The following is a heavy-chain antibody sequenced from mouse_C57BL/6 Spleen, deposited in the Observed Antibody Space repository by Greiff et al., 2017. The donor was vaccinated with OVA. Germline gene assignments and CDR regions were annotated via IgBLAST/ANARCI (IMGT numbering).Heavy chain of an antibody. CDR3: ARDDY. CDR1: GFTLSSYA. Sequence: EVKLMESGGGLVKPGGSLKLSCAASGFTLSSYAMSWVRQTPEKRLEWVATISDGGSYTYYPDNVKGRFTISRDNAKNNLYLQMSHLKSEDTAMYYCARDDYWGQGTTLTVSS. CDR2: ISDGGSYT. V-gene: IGHV5-4*01. J-gene: IGHJ2*01.